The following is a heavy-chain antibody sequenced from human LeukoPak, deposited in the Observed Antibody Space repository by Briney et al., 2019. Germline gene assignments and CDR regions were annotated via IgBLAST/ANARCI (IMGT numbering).Heavy chain of an antibody. V-gene: IGHV1-8*03. CDR1: GYTFTSYD. J-gene: IGHJ3*02. D-gene: IGHD2-2*01. CDR2: MNPNSGNT. Sequence: GASVKVSCKASGYTFTSYDINWVRQATGQGLEWMGWMNPNSGNTGYAQKFQGRVTITRNTSISTAYMELSSLRSEDTAVYYCARGGGYCSSTSCSYGAFGIWGQGTMVTVSS. CDR3: ARGGGYCSSTSCSYGAFGI.